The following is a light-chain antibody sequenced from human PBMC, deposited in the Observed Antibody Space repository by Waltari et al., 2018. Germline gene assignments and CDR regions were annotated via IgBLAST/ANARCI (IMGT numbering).Light chain of an antibody. CDR3: ISYTTSDTMI. CDR1: SRDVCAYNS. CDR2: DVS. J-gene: IGLJ2*01. Sequence: QSALTQPASVSGSPGQSITISCTGTSRDVCAYNSVSWYQQHPGKVPKLIIYDVSHRPSGVSFRFSGSKSDNTASLTISGLQAEDEADYYCISYTTSDTMIFGGGTKLTVL. V-gene: IGLV2-14*03.